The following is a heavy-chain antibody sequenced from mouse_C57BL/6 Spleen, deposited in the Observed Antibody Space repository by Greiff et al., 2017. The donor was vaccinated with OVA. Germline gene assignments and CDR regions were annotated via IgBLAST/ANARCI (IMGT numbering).Heavy chain of an antibody. CDR1: GYTFTDYE. V-gene: IGHV1-15*01. CDR2: IDTDTGGT. J-gene: IGHJ1*03. Sequence: QVQLQQSGAELVRPGASVTLSCKASGYTFTDYEMHWVKQTPVNGLEWIGAIDTDTGGTAYNQKFKGKAILTADKYYSTAYMELRSLTSADSAFYYCTRRGDYVGWYFDVWGTGTTVTVSS. D-gene: IGHD2-4*01. CDR3: TRRGDYVGWYFDV.